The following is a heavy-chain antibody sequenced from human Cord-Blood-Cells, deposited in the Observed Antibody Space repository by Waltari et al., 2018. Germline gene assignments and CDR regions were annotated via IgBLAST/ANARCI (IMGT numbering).Heavy chain of an antibody. CDR2: INPNSGGT. CDR3: AREELGINWFDP. D-gene: IGHD7-27*01. V-gene: IGHV1-2*02. Sequence: QVQRAQSGAQGKKPGASVKVSCKASGYTFTASLMPLRLQAPGQGLEWMGWINPNSGGTNYAQKFQGRVTMTRDTSISTAYMELSRLRSDDTAVYYCAREELGINWFDPWGQGTLVTVSS. J-gene: IGHJ5*02. CDR1: GYTFTASL.